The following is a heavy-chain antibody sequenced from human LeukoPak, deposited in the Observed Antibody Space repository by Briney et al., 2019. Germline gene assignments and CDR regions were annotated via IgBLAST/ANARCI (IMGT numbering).Heavy chain of an antibody. Sequence: GGSLRLSCAASGFTFSSDWMHWVRQAPGKGLVWVSRINSDGSSTSYADSVKGRFTISRDNAKNTVYLQMNSLRAEDTAVYYCARGVGATTFFFDYWGQGTLVTVSS. D-gene: IGHD1-26*01. J-gene: IGHJ4*02. CDR1: GFTFSSDW. CDR3: ARGVGATTFFFDY. V-gene: IGHV3-74*01. CDR2: INSDGSST.